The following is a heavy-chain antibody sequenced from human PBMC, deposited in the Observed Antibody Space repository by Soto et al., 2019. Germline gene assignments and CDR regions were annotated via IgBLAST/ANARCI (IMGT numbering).Heavy chain of an antibody. Sequence: QVQLVESGGGVVQPGRSLRLSCAASGFTFSSYAMHWVRQAPGKGLEWVAVISYDGSNKYYADSVKGRFTISIDNSKNTLYLQMNSLRAEETAVYYCARGAVASMGGAFDIWGQGTMVTVSS. J-gene: IGHJ3*02. CDR2: ISYDGSNK. V-gene: IGHV3-30-3*01. CDR3: ARGAVASMGGAFDI. D-gene: IGHD6-19*01. CDR1: GFTFSSYA.